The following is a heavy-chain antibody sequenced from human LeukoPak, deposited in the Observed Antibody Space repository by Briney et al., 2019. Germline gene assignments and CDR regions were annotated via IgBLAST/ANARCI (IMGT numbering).Heavy chain of an antibody. V-gene: IGHV3-23*01. CDR3: AKDRGSVGANDALDI. Sequence: GGSLRLSCAASGFTFSTYAMSWVRQAPGKGREWVSAITGGGGSTYYADSVKGRFTISRDNSENTLYLQMNSLRAEDTAIYYCAKDRGSVGANDALDIWGQGTIVTVSS. CDR1: GFTFSTYA. CDR2: ITGGGGST. D-gene: IGHD1-26*01. J-gene: IGHJ3*02.